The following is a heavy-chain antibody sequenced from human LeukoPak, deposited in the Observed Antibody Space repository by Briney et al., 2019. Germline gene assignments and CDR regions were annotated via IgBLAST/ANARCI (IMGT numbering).Heavy chain of an antibody. D-gene: IGHD6-6*01. Sequence: GSLRLSCAASGFTFSSYAMSWVRQAPGKGLEWVSAISGSGGSTYYADSVKGRFTISRDNSKNTLHLQMNSLRAEDTAVYYCAKDHLYSSSSYFDYWGQGTLVTVSS. CDR2: ISGSGGST. J-gene: IGHJ4*02. CDR1: GFTFSSYA. V-gene: IGHV3-23*01. CDR3: AKDHLYSSSSYFDY.